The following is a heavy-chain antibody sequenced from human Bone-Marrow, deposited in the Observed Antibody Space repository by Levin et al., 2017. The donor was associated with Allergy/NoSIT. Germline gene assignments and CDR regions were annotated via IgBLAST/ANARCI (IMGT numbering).Heavy chain of an antibody. J-gene: IGHJ6*02. CDR3: ARDLKGINYYYYGMDV. Sequence: GESLKISCAASGFTFSSYAMHWVRQAPGKGLEWVAVISYDGSNKYYADSVKGRFTISRDNSKNTLYLQMNSLRAEDTAVYYCARDLKGINYYYYGMDVWGQGTTVTVSS. D-gene: IGHD2-15*01. CDR1: GFTFSSYA. V-gene: IGHV3-30*04. CDR2: ISYDGSNK.